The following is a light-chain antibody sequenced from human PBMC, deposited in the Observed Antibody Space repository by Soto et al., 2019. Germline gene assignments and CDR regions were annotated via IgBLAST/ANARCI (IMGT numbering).Light chain of an antibody. J-gene: IGKJ2*01. V-gene: IGKV3-20*01. Sequence: EIVLTQSPGTLSLSPGERASLSCRASQSVSSNSLAWYQQQSGQPPRLLISGAFSRATGIPDRFSGSRSETDFTLTISRLEPEDVAVYYCHQYATPSYTFGPGTKLEI. CDR3: HQYATPSYT. CDR1: QSVSSNS. CDR2: GAF.